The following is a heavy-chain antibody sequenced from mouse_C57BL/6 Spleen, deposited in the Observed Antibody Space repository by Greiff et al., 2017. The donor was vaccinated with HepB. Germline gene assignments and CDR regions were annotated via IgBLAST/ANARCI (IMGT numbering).Heavy chain of an antibody. Sequence: VQLQQPGAELVKPGASVKMSCKASGYTFTSYWITWVKQRPGQGLEWIGDIYPGSGSTNYNEKFKSKATLTVDTSSSTAYMQLSSLTSEDSAVYYCARGGSSYPGDFDYWGQGTTLTVSS. CDR1: GYTFTSYW. CDR2: IYPGSGST. CDR3: ARGGSSYPGDFDY. D-gene: IGHD1-1*01. V-gene: IGHV1-55*01. J-gene: IGHJ2*01.